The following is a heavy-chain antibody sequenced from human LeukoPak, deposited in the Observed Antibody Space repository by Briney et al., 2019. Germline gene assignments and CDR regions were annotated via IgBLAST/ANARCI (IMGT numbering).Heavy chain of an antibody. D-gene: IGHD5-24*01. J-gene: IGHJ4*02. Sequence: GGSLRLSCAGSGFTFSSHWIGWVRQAPGKGLEWVAHINQDGSQKYYVDSVEGRFAISRDNAKNSLYLQMNSLRAEDTAIYYCARWRCQQSEFDLWGQGTLATISS. CDR1: GFTFSSHW. V-gene: IGHV3-7*01. CDR2: INQDGSQK. CDR3: ARWRCQQSEFDL.